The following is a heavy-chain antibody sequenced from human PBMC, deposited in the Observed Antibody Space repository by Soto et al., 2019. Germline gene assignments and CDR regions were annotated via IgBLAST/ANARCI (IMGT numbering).Heavy chain of an antibody. CDR3: AKGSYSGIYSDFDY. CDR1: GLTFSRYD. D-gene: IGHD1-26*01. J-gene: IGHJ4*02. Sequence: EGSLRLSCAASGLTFSRYDMHWVRQAPGKGLEWVTAISYDGSNKYYGDSVKGRFTISRDNSKNTLYLQINSLRAEDTAVYYCAKGSYSGIYSDFDYWGQGTLVTV. V-gene: IGHV3-30*18. CDR2: ISYDGSNK.